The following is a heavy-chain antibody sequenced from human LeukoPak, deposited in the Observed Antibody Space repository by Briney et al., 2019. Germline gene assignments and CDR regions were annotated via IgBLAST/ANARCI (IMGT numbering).Heavy chain of an antibody. J-gene: IGHJ4*02. Sequence: GESLKISCKGSGYSFTNYWIGWVRQMPGKGLEWMGIIYPGDSDTRYSPSFQGQVTISADKSISTAYLQWSSLKASDTAMYYCARPGTPSGSSWWDPFDYWGQGTLVTVSS. CDR2: IYPGDSDT. V-gene: IGHV5-51*01. D-gene: IGHD6-13*01. CDR3: ARPGTPSGSSWWDPFDY. CDR1: GYSFTNYW.